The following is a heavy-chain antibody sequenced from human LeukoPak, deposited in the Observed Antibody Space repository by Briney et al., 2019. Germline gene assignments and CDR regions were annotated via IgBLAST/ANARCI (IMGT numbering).Heavy chain of an antibody. CDR1: GLTVSINY. J-gene: IGHJ4*02. V-gene: IGHV3-66*02. Sequence: TGGSLRLSCAASGLTVSINYMTWLRQAPEKGLKWVSVIYTDGRTYYADSERGRFTISRVNSKNTVYLQMNTLTTEDTAVYYCARVDKGRGGGWVPFDYWGQGTPVTVSS. CDR3: ARVDKGRGGGWVPFDY. D-gene: IGHD3-10*01. CDR2: IYTDGRT.